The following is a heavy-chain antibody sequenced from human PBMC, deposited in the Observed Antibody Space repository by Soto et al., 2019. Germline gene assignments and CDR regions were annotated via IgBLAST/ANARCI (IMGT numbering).Heavy chain of an antibody. CDR3: ARDMLAYWDFWSGSNGFDP. Sequence: ASIASGYTFTAFYMDWVRQAPGQALGWMGLINPDRVGTIYAKKLQGRANMTRATSISTAYRERSRMSSDDPAVYYCARDMLAYWDFWSGSNGFDPWGQGTLVTVSS. V-gene: IGHV1-2*02. CDR1: GYTFTAFY. CDR2: INPDRVGT. J-gene: IGHJ5*02. D-gene: IGHD3-3*01.